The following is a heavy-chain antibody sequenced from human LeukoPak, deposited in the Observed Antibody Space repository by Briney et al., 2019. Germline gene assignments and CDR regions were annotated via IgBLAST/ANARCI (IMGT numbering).Heavy chain of an antibody. CDR1: GFTFSSYS. V-gene: IGHV3-21*01. D-gene: IGHD4-17*01. CDR2: ISSSSSYI. Sequence: SGGSLRLXCAASGFTFSSYSMNWVRQAPGKGLEWVSSISSSSSYIYYADSVKGRFTISRDNAKNSLYLQMNSLRAEDTAVYYCARESSNDYGDYGPIDYWGQGTLVTVSS. CDR3: ARESSNDYGDYGPIDY. J-gene: IGHJ4*02.